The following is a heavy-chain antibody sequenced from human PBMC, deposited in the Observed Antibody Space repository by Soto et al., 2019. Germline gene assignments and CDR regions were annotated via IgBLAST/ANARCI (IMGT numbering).Heavy chain of an antibody. D-gene: IGHD1-20*01. J-gene: IGHJ4*02. Sequence: PGGSLRLSCAASGFTFSSYGMHWVRQAPGKGLEWVAVISYDGSNKYYADSVKGRFTISRDNSKNTLYLQMNSLRAEDTAVYYCAKDAIYNWNDPGYFDYWGQGTLVTVSS. CDR2: ISYDGSNK. CDR3: AKDAIYNWNDPGYFDY. V-gene: IGHV3-30*18. CDR1: GFTFSSYG.